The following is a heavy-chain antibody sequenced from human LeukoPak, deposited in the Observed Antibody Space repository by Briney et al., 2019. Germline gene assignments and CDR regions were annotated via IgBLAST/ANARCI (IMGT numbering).Heavy chain of an antibody. CDR1: GGSFSGYY. CDR3: ARGGCSSTSCPTPYYYYGMDV. CDR2: INHSGST. J-gene: IGHJ6*02. D-gene: IGHD2-2*01. V-gene: IGHV4-34*01. Sequence: PSETLSLTCAVYGGSFSGYYWSRIRQPPGKGLEWIGEINHSGSTNYNPSLKSRVTISVDTSKNQFSLKLSSVTAADTAVYYCARGGCSSTSCPTPYYYYGMDVWGQGTTVTVSS.